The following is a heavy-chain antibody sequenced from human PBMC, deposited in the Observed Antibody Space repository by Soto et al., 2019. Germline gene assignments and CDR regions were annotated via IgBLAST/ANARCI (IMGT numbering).Heavy chain of an antibody. CDR3: AKRGITIFGVVTNYYSGVDV. V-gene: IGHV3-23*01. J-gene: IGHJ6*02. Sequence: EAQLLESGGGLVKPGGSLRLSCDASRFTFSTFAMSWVRQAPGQGLEWVSDISGSGGFTYYADSVKDRFTFSIDNSKYTLLLQMKSMRVEDTAVYYCAKRGITIFGVVTNYYSGVDVWGHGTTVTVSS. D-gene: IGHD3-3*01. CDR2: ISGSGGFT. CDR1: RFTFSTFA.